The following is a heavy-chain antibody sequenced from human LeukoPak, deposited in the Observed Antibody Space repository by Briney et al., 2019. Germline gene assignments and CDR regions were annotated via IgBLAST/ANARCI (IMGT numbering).Heavy chain of an antibody. D-gene: IGHD4-17*01. J-gene: IGHJ4*02. CDR2: IYHSGST. CDR3: ASLYGDYAEDFDY. CDR1: GGSISSSNW. Sequence: SETLSLTCAVSGGSISSSNWWSWIRQPPGKGPEWIGGIYHSGSTNYNPSLKSRVTISVDKSKNQFSLKLSSVTAADTAVYYCASLYGDYAEDFDYWGQGTLVTVSS. V-gene: IGHV4-4*02.